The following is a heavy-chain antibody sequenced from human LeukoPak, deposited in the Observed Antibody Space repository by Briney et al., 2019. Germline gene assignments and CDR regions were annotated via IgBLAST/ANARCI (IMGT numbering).Heavy chain of an antibody. Sequence: ETLSLTCTVSGGSISSSSYYWGWIRQAPGKGLEWLSIIYTGGNTVSAESVKGRFSISRDDSRNTVHLQMNNLRDDDTAVYYCARGQIDLLRNYFDSWGPGTLAAVSS. CDR1: GGSISSSSYY. J-gene: IGHJ4*02. D-gene: IGHD3-22*01. V-gene: IGHV3-66*01. CDR2: IYTGGNT. CDR3: ARGQIDLLRNYFDS.